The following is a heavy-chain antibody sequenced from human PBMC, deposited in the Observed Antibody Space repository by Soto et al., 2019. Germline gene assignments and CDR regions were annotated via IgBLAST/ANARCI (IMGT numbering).Heavy chain of an antibody. CDR3: ARTVTKAFDI. J-gene: IGHJ3*02. CDR2: IYSGGST. D-gene: IGHD4-17*01. V-gene: IGHV3-53*04. CDR1: GFTVSSNY. Sequence: EVQLVESGGGLVQPGGSLRLSCAASGFTVSSNYMSWVRQAPGKGLEWVSVIYSGGSTYYADSVKGRFTISRHNSKNTLNLQMNSLRAEDTAVYYCARTVTKAFDIWGQGTMVTVSS.